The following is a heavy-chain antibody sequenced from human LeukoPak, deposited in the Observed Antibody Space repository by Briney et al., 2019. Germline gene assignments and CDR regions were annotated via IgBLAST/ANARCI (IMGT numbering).Heavy chain of an antibody. CDR1: GGSISSYY. CDR2: IYSSGST. J-gene: IGHJ4*02. Sequence: SETLSLTCTVSGGSISSYYWSWIRQPAGKGLEWIGRIYSSGSTNYNPSLKSRVTMAVNTSMNQFSLNLNSVTAADTAMYYCARGQGTVTTHWGQGTLVTVSS. V-gene: IGHV4-4*07. CDR3: ARGQGTVTTH. D-gene: IGHD4-17*01.